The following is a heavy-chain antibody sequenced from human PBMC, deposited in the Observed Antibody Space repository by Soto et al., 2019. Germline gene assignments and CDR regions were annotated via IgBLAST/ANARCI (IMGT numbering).Heavy chain of an antibody. Sequence: EVQLVESGGGLVQPGGSLRLSCAASGFTFSSYSMNWVRQAPGKGLEWVSYISSSSSTIYYADSVKGRFTISRDNAKNSLYLQMNSLRDEETAVYYCASALAALDWFDPWGEGTLVTVSS. CDR2: ISSSSSTI. CDR3: ASALAALDWFDP. CDR1: GFTFSSYS. D-gene: IGHD1-1*01. V-gene: IGHV3-48*02. J-gene: IGHJ5*02.